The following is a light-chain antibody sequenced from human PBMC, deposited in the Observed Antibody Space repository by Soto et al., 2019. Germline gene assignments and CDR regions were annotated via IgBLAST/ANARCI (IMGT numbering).Light chain of an antibody. CDR3: QQYHSAPLT. CDR1: QSVLRSSNNMNY. Sequence: DIVMTQSPDSLAVSLGERATINCKSSQSVLRSSNNMNYLTWYQHKPGQPPKVLIYWASTRESGVPDRFSGSGSGPDFTLTISSLQAEDVAVYYCQQYHSAPLTFGGGTKVEI. V-gene: IGKV4-1*01. CDR2: WAS. J-gene: IGKJ4*01.